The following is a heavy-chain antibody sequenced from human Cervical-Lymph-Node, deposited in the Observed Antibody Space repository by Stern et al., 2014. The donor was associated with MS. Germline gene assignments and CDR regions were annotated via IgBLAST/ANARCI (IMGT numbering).Heavy chain of an antibody. V-gene: IGHV1-18*01. CDR1: GYTFTSYG. CDR2: ISAYNGNT. CDR3: ARAFGYCSGGSCYSEAYFDY. Sequence: QMQLVQSGAEVKKPGASVKVSCKASGYTFTSYGISWVRQAPGQGLEWMGWISAYNGNTNYAQKLQGRVTMTTDTSTSTAYMELRSLRSDDTAVYYCARAFGYCSGGSCYSEAYFDYWGQGTLVTVSS. J-gene: IGHJ4*02. D-gene: IGHD2-15*01.